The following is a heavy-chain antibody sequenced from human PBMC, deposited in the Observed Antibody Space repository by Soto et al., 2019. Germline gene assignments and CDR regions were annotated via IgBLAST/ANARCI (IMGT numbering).Heavy chain of an antibody. CDR2: ISSSSSYI. D-gene: IGHD3-10*01. Sequence: EVQLVESGGGLVKPGGTLRRSCAATGFTFSSYSMNWVRQAPGKGLEWVSSISSSSSYIYYADSVKGRFTISRDNAKNSLYLQMNSLRAEDTAVYYCARDLCITMVRGTVDYWGQGTLVTVSS. V-gene: IGHV3-21*01. J-gene: IGHJ4*02. CDR3: ARDLCITMVRGTVDY. CDR1: GFTFSSYS.